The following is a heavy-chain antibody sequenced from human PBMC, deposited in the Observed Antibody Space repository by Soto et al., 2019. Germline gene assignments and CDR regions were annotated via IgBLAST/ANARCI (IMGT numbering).Heavy chain of an antibody. Sequence: ASVNGSCNASGYTFTSYYMHWVRQAPGQGLEWMGIINPSGGSTSYAQKFQGRVTMTRDTSTSTVYMELSSLRSEDTAVYYCATTTNPAYQLLPPRRSYFDYWGQGTLVTVSS. CDR1: GYTFTSYY. CDR2: INPSGGST. J-gene: IGHJ4*02. V-gene: IGHV1-46*01. D-gene: IGHD2-2*01. CDR3: ATTTNPAYQLLPPRRSYFDY.